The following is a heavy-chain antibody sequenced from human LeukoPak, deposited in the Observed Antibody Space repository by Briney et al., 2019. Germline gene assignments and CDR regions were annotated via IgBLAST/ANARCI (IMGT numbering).Heavy chain of an antibody. CDR3: ARTNTVYGDFDY. CDR1: GLTVTDNY. J-gene: IGHJ4*02. V-gene: IGHV3-53*01. D-gene: IGHD2/OR15-2a*01. CDR2: IFPDGRT. Sequence: GGSLRLSCAASGLTVTDNYFSWVRQAPGKGLEWVSVIFPDGRTYHADSVKGRFTISRDRPKNTLLLQMNSLRADNTALYHCARTNTVYGDFDYWGQGILVTVSS.